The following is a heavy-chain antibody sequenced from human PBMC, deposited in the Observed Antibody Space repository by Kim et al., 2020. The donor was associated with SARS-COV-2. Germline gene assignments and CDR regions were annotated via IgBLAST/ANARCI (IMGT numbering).Heavy chain of an antibody. D-gene: IGHD6-19*01. CDR2: ISGSGKST. CDR1: GFTFSTYG. Sequence: GGSLRLSCVASGFTFSTYGMSWVRQAPGKGPEWVSVISGSGKSTYYLDSVKGRFTVSRDNSKNTVYLDMNGLTADDTAVYFCAKRRTSGWLREDFDFWGQGTLVAVSP. CDR3: AKRRTSGWLREDFDF. V-gene: IGHV3-23*01. J-gene: IGHJ4*02.